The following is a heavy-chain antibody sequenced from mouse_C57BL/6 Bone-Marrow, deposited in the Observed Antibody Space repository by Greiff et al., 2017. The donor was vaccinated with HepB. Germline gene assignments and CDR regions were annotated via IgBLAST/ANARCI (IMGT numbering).Heavy chain of an antibody. CDR2: INPYNGGT. Sequence: VQLQQSGPVLVKPGASVKMSCKASGYTFTDYYMNWVKQSHGKSLEWIGVINPYNGGTSYNQKFKGKATLTVDKSSSTAYMELNSLTSEDSAVYYCARGITTVVECYWGQGTSVTVSS. V-gene: IGHV1-19*01. CDR1: GYTFTDYY. J-gene: IGHJ4*01. D-gene: IGHD1-1*01. CDR3: ARGITTVVECY.